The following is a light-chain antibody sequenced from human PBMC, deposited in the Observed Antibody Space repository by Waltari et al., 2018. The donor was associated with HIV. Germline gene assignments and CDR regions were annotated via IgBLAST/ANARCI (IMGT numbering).Light chain of an antibody. J-gene: IGLJ1*01. Sequence: QSALTQPASVSGSPGQSVTIFCTGTNNDIGSHDYVSWYRVVPDKAPKLLIFDVNRRPSVISHRFSGSKSGYTASLMIFGLQPEDEADYFCSSFVNGGTYVFGSGTKV. CDR3: SSFVNGGTYV. CDR2: DVN. V-gene: IGLV2-23*02. CDR1: NNDIGSHDY.